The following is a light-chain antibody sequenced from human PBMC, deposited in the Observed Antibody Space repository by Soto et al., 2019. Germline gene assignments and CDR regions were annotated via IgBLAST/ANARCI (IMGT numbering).Light chain of an antibody. V-gene: IGKV3-15*01. J-gene: IGKJ1*01. CDR3: LQYSSHSWT. CDR1: QSVSSN. CDR2: GAS. Sequence: EIVMTQSPATLSVSPGERATLSCRASQSVSSNLAWYQQKPGQAPRLLIYGASTRATGIPARFSGSGSGTEFTLTISSLQPDDVATYYCLQYSSHSWTFGQGTKVEIK.